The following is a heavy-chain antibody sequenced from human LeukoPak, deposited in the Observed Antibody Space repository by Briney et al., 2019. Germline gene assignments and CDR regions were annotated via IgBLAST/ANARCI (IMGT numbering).Heavy chain of an antibody. CDR2: ISSSGSRI. V-gene: IGHV3-48*03. CDR1: GFIFNTYE. CDR3: ARPRSDLYGMDV. Sequence: GGSLRLSCAAFGFIFNTYEINWVRQAPGKGLGWVSYISSSGSRIYYADSVKGRFTISRDNAKNSLYLQMNSLRAEDTAIYYCARPRSDLYGMDVWGQGTTVIVSS. J-gene: IGHJ6*02.